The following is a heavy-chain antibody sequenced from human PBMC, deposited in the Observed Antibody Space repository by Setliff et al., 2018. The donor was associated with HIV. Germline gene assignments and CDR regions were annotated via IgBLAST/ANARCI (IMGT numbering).Heavy chain of an antibody. V-gene: IGHV3-53*01. CDR3: AREVGDSSGYYYRNYYFDS. J-gene: IGHJ4*02. CDR2: IYRGGST. D-gene: IGHD3-22*01. Sequence: PGGSLRLSCAASGFAFDNYCMTWVRQAPGKGLEWVSVIYRGGSTYYADSVRGRFTISRDNSKNTLYLQMISLGAEDTAVYYCAREVGDSSGYYYRNYYFDSWGQGTLVTVSS. CDR1: GFAFDNYC.